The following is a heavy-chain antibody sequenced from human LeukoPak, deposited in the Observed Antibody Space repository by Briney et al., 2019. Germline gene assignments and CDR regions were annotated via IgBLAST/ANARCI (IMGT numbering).Heavy chain of an antibody. CDR3: AREEGRVGATKAHGY. V-gene: IGHV1-2*02. Sequence: EASVKVSCKASGYTFTGYYMHWVRQAPGQGLEWLGWINPNSGGTNYAQKFQGRVTMTRDTSISTAYMELSRLRSDDTAVYCCAREEGRVGATKAHGYWGQGTLVTVSS. CDR1: GYTFTGYY. CDR2: INPNSGGT. J-gene: IGHJ4*02. D-gene: IGHD1-26*01.